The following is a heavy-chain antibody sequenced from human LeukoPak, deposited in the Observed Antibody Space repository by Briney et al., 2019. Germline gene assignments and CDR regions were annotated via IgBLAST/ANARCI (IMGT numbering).Heavy chain of an antibody. CDR3: ARTIAAAGQFDYWGQGTLVTVSLGESSQPLSCFKSDTAVYYCAGTIAAAGEFDY. J-gene: IGHJ4*02. CDR1: GGSISGGDYY. D-gene: IGHD6-13*01. CDR2: IYYSGST. Sequence: PSETLSLTCTVSGGSISGGDYYWSWIRQPPGKGLEWIGYIYYSGSTYYNPSLKSRVTISVDTSKNQFSLKLSSVTASDTAVYYCARTIAAAGQFDYWGQGTLVTVSLGESSQPLSCFKSDTAVYYCAGTIAAAGEFDYWGQGTLVTVSS. V-gene: IGHV4-30-4*01.